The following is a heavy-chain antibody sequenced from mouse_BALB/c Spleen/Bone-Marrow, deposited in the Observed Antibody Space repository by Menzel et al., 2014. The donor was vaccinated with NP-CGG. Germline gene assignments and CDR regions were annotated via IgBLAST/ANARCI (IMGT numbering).Heavy chain of an antibody. D-gene: IGHD3-1*01. CDR1: GFNIKDIY. V-gene: IGHV14-3*02. CDR3: ARGLPYYPMDY. J-gene: IGHJ4*01. Sequence: EVQLQQSGAELVRPGASVKLSCTASGFNIKDIYMHWVKQRPEQGLEWIGRIDPANGNTKYDPKFQGKATITADTSSNTAYLHLSSLTSEDTAVYYRARGLPYYPMDYWGQGTSVTVSS. CDR2: IDPANGNT.